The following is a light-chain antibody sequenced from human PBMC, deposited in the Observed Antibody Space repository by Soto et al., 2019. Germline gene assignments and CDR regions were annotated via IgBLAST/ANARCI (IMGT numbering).Light chain of an antibody. V-gene: IGKV1-5*01. CDR3: QHYNSDPWT. CDR2: GAS. CDR1: QSISYW. J-gene: IGKJ1*01. Sequence: DIRMTQSPSTLSASVGDRVTITCRASQSISYWLAWYQQIPGKAPKVLIYGASSLGRGVPSRFSGSGSGTEFTLTISSLQPDDFATYFCQHYNSDPWTFGQGTKVEVK.